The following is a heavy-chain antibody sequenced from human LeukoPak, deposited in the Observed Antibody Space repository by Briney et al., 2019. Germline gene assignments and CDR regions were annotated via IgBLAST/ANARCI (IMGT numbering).Heavy chain of an antibody. J-gene: IGHJ6*04. D-gene: IGHD3-10*01. CDR2: ISSSSSYI. V-gene: IGHV3-21*01. CDR1: GFTFSSYS. CDR3: ARGAMVRGAPLYYYYYGMDV. Sequence: GGSLRLSCAASGFTFSSYSMNWVRQAPGKGLEWVSPISSSSSYIYYADSVKGRFTISRDNAKNSLYLQMNSLRAEDTAVYYCARGAMVRGAPLYYYYYGMDVWGKGTTVTVSS.